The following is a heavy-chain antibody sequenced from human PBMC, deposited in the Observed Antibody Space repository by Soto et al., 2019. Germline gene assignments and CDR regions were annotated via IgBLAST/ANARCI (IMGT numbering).Heavy chain of an antibody. CDR2: ISSYNGNT. V-gene: IGHV1-18*01. CDR1: GYTFTSYG. J-gene: IGHJ5*02. CDR3: ARDPHFGGDCYSDGEIANWFDP. Sequence: QVQLGQSGAEVKKPGASVKVSCKASGYTFTSYGISWGRQAPGQGLEWMGWISSYNGNTNYAQKLQRRVTLPTDTSTSTAYREPRGLRSDDTAVYSCARDPHFGGDCYSDGEIANWFDPWYQRNMGTVSS. D-gene: IGHD2-21*02.